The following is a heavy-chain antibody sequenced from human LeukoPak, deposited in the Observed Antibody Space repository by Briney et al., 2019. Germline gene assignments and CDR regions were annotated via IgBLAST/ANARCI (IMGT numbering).Heavy chain of an antibody. J-gene: IGHJ4*02. CDR2: IYSTGST. V-gene: IGHV4-4*07. D-gene: IGHD6-19*01. CDR1: GGSINSNY. Sequence: KSSETPSLTCTVSGGSINSNYWSWVRQPAGKGLEWIGRIYSTGSTNYNPSLKSRVTMSVDTSKNQFSLKLSSLTAADTAVYYCVRDSSGWSGSFDYWGQGTLVTVSS. CDR3: VRDSSGWSGSFDY.